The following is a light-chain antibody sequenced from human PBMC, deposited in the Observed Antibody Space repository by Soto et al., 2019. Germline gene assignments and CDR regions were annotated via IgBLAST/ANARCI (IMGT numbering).Light chain of an antibody. CDR3: QQYNNWPYT. J-gene: IGKJ2*01. CDR2: GVS. Sequence: EIVMTQSPDTLSVSPGERATLSCRASQRVSRNFAWYRQKPGQAPTLVMYGVSTRATGIPARFSGSGSGTEFTLTISSLQSEDFAVYYCQQYNNWPYTFGQGTKLEIK. CDR1: QRVSRN. V-gene: IGKV3D-15*01.